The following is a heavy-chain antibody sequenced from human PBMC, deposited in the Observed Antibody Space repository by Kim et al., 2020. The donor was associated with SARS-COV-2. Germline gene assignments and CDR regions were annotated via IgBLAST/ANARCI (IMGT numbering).Heavy chain of an antibody. CDR1: GFTFRNHW. D-gene: IGHD3-9*01. V-gene: IGHV3-7*03. J-gene: IGHJ5*02. CDR2: IKQDGNEK. CDR3: ARGSWLYSDH. Sequence: GGSLRLSCAASGFTFRNHWMNWVRQAPGKGLEWVANIKQDGNEKYYVDSVKGRFTISRDNAKNSVSLQMDSLRAEDTAVYYCARGSWLYSDHWGQGTLVT.